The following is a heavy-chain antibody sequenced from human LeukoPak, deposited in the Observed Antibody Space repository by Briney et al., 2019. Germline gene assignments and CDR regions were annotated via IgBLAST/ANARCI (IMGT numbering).Heavy chain of an antibody. CDR1: GFIFDDYA. V-gene: IGHV3-9*01. CDR2: ISWNSGNI. Sequence: GGSLRLSCAASGFIFDDYAMHWVRQVPGKGLEWVSGISWNSGNIGYADPVKGRFTISRDNAKNSLYLQMNSLRVEDTALYYCAKDSYDSGSYSPLFDYWGQGTLVTVSS. D-gene: IGHD3-10*01. CDR3: AKDSYDSGSYSPLFDY. J-gene: IGHJ4*02.